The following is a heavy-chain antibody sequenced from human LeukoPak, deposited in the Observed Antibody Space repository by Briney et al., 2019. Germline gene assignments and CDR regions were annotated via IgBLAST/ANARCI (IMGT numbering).Heavy chain of an antibody. Sequence: GGSLRLSCAASGFTFISYWMTWVRQAPGKGLEWVASIRQDGSEKYYVDSVKGRFTISRDNAKNSLYLQMNSLRAEDTAVYYCARELYYYGMDVWGQGTTVTVSS. CDR3: ARELYYYGMDV. CDR1: GFTFISYW. V-gene: IGHV3-7*03. CDR2: IRQDGSEK. J-gene: IGHJ6*02.